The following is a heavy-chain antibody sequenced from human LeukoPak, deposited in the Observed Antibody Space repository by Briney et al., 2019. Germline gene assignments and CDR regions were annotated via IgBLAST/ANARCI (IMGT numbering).Heavy chain of an antibody. V-gene: IGHV3-21*01. CDR3: ARDLVYSGYDPYYFDY. CDR2: IRSSSSYI. Sequence: GGSLRLSCAASGFTFSSYSMNWVRQAPGKGLEWVSSIRSSSSYIYYADSVKGRFTISRDNAKNSLYLKMNSLRAEDTAVYYCARDLVYSGYDPYYFDYWGQGTLVTVSS. D-gene: IGHD5-12*01. J-gene: IGHJ4*02. CDR1: GFTFSSYS.